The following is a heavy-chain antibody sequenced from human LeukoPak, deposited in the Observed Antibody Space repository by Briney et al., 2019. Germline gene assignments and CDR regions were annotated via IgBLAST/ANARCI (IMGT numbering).Heavy chain of an antibody. D-gene: IGHD6-19*01. CDR2: ISYDGSNK. CDR3: AKDSIAVADY. CDR1: GFTFSSYA. Sequence: GGSLRLSCAASGFTFSSYAMHWVRQAPGKGLEWVAVISYDGSNKYYADSVKGRFTISRDNSKNTLYLQMNSLRAEDTAVYYCAKDSIAVADYWGQGTLVTVSS. J-gene: IGHJ4*02. V-gene: IGHV3-30-3*02.